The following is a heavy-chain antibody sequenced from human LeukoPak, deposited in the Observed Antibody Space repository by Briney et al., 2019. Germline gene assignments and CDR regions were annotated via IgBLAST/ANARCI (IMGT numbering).Heavy chain of an antibody. CDR2: INHSGST. CDR1: GGSFSGYY. CDR3: ARGVGGRRFDY. J-gene: IGHJ4*02. V-gene: IGHV4-34*01. Sequence: SETLSLTCAVYGGSFSGYYWSWIRQPPGKGLEWIGEINHSGSTNYNPPLKSRVTISVDTSKNQFSLKLSSVTAADTAVYYCARGVGGRRFDYWGQGTLVTVSS.